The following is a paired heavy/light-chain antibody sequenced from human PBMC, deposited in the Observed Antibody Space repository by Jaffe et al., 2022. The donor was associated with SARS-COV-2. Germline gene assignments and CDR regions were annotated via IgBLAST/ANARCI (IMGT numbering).Heavy chain of an antibody. J-gene: IGHJ4*02. V-gene: IGHV3-23*01. Sequence: EVQLLESGGGLVQPGGSLRLSCVASGFSFSSFAMSWVRQPPGKGLEWVSTISGSGGSTYYADSAEGRFTISRDNSKNTLYMQINTLEAEDTAVYYCAKAPYSANWNLYFDYWGQGTLVTVSS. CDR2: ISGSGGST. CDR3: AKAPYSANWNLYFDY. D-gene: IGHD1-1*01. CDR1: GFSFSSFA.
Light chain of an antibody. CDR3: QQRTIRPLT. V-gene: IGKV3-11*01. CDR2: DAI. Sequence: EIVLTQSPATLSLSPGDRATLSCRASQSVGRYLSWYLQKPGQAPRLLIYDAINRATGIPARFSGSGSGTDFTLTISSLEPEDFAFYYCQQRTIRPLTFGGGTKVEI. CDR1: QSVGRY. J-gene: IGKJ4*01.